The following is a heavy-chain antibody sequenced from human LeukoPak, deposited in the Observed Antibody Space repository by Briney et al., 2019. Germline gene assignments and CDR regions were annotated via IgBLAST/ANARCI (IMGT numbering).Heavy chain of an antibody. V-gene: IGHV4-39*01. CDR2: IYYSGST. D-gene: IGHD6-6*01. CDR3: TRRRRGSSSGYYFDY. J-gene: IGHJ4*02. CDR1: GGSISSSSYY. Sequence: KPSETLSLTCTVSGGSISSSSYYWGWIRQPPGKWLEWIGSIYYSGSTYYNPSLKSRVTISVDTSKNQFSLKLSSVTAADTAVYYCTRRRRGSSSGYYFDYWGQGTLVTVSS.